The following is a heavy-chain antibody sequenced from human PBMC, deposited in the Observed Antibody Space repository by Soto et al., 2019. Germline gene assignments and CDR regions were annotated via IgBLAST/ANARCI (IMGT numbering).Heavy chain of an antibody. CDR1: GFTFSSYW. CDR2: IKTDGTVT. J-gene: IGHJ4*02. V-gene: IGHV3-74*03. Sequence: EVQLVESGGGLVQPGGSLRLSCAASGFTFSSYWMHWVRQDAGKGLLWVSSIKTDGTVTQYADSVKGRFTVSRDNAKNPLYLQMNSLRGEDTAVYYCAKDLSWGQCDYWGQGALVTVSS. CDR3: AKDLSWGQCDY. D-gene: IGHD3-16*01.